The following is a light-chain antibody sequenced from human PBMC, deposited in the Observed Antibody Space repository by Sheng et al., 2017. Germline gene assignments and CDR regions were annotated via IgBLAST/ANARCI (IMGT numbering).Light chain of an antibody. CDR3: QQLNSYPRT. CDR2: KAS. V-gene: IGKV1-5*03. CDR1: QSISTW. Sequence: DIQMTQSPSTLSASVGDRVTITCRASQSISTWLAWYQQKPGKAPKLLIYKASNLDSGVPSRFSGSGSGTEFTLTISSLQPDDFATYYCQQLNSYPRTFGQGTKVEIK. J-gene: IGKJ1*01.